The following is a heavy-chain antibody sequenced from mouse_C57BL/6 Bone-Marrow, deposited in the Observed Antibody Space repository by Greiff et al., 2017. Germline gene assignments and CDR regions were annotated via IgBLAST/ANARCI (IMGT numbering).Heavy chain of an antibody. D-gene: IGHD2-5*01. V-gene: IGHV1-55*01. CDR2: IYPGSGST. Sequence: QVQLQQPGAELVKPGASVKMSCKASGYTFTSYWITWVKQRPGQGLEWIGDIYPGSGSTNYNEKFKSKATLTVDTSSSTAYMQLSSLTSEDSAVYYCARGGLYSNYFDYWGQGTTLTVSS. CDR1: GYTFTSYW. J-gene: IGHJ2*01. CDR3: ARGGLYSNYFDY.